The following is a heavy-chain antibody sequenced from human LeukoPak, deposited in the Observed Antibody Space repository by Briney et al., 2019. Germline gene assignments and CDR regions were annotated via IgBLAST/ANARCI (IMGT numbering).Heavy chain of an antibody. CDR1: GGSISSGGYY. CDR2: IYYSGST. V-gene: IGHV4-61*08. CDR3: ASMVRGFPNWFDP. Sequence: PSETLSLTCTVSGGSISSGGYYWSWIRQPPGKGLEWIGYIYYSGSTNYNPSLKSRVTISVDTSKNQFSLKLSSVTAADTAVYYCASMVRGFPNWFDPWGQGTLVTVSS. J-gene: IGHJ5*02. D-gene: IGHD3-10*01.